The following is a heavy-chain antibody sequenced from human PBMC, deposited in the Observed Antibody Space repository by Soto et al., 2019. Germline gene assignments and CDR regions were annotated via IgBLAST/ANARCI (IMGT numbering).Heavy chain of an antibody. J-gene: IGHJ6*02. CDR1: GGTFSSYA. V-gene: IGHV1-69*13. CDR2: IIPIFGTA. CDR3: ASVGYCSSTSCRRRYYFYGMDV. Sequence: GASVKVSCKASGGTFSSYAISWVRQAPGQGLERMGGIIPIFGTANYAQKFQGRVTITADESTSTAYMELSSLRSEDTAVYYCASVGYCSSTSCRRRYYFYGMDVWGQGTTVTVSS. D-gene: IGHD2-2*01.